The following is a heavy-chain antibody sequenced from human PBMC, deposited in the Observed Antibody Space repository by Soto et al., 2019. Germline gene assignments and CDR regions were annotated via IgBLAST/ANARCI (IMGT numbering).Heavy chain of an antibody. V-gene: IGHV3-48*01. Sequence: GGSLRLSCAASGFTFSSYSMNWVRQAPGKGLEWVSYISSSSSTIYYADSVKGRFTISRDNAKNSLYLQMNSLRAEDTAVYYCASGYSGYDPYYYYYMDVWGKGTTVTVSS. CDR1: GFTFSSYS. J-gene: IGHJ6*03. CDR3: ASGYSGYDPYYYYYMDV. D-gene: IGHD5-12*01. CDR2: ISSSSSTI.